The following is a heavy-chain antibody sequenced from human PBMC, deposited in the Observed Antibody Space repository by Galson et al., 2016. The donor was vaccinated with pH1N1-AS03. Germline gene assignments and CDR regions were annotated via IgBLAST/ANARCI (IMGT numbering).Heavy chain of an antibody. CDR2: IYPGDSDT. D-gene: IGHD2-2*01. J-gene: IGHJ6*02. CDR3: ARHREYQVLSSAMDV. V-gene: IGHV5-51*01. Sequence: QSGAEVKKPGESLKISCKGSGYSFSSYWIVWVRQMPGKGLEWMGIIYPGDSDTTYSPSFQGQVTISVDKSINTAYLQWSSLKASDTAIYYCARHREYQVLSSAMDVWGQGTTVTVSS. CDR1: GYSFSSYW.